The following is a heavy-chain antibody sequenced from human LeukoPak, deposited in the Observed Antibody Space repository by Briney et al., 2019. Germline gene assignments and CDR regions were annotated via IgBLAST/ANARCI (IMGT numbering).Heavy chain of an antibody. CDR2: INSDGRSI. V-gene: IGHV3-74*01. Sequence: GGSLRLSCAASGFTFSNYWMRWVRQAPGKGLEWVSRINSDGRSIPYAESVKGRFTISRDNAKNTLYLQMNSLRAEDTAVYYCARGIYGGNPADYWGQGTLVTVSS. CDR1: GFTFSNYW. CDR3: ARGIYGGNPADY. D-gene: IGHD4-23*01. J-gene: IGHJ4*02.